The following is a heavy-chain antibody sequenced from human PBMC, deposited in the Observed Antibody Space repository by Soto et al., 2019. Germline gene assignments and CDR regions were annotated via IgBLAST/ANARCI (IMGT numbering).Heavy chain of an antibody. Sequence: SVKVSCKASGYTFTSYAMHWVRQAPGQRLEWMGWINAGNGNTKYSQKFQGRVTITRDTSASTAYMELSSLRSEDTAVYYCARGVGSSGWYGVYYYYYGMDVWGQGTTVTVSS. V-gene: IGHV1-3*01. D-gene: IGHD6-19*01. CDR1: GYTFTSYA. J-gene: IGHJ6*02. CDR2: INAGNGNT. CDR3: ARGVGSSGWYGVYYYYYGMDV.